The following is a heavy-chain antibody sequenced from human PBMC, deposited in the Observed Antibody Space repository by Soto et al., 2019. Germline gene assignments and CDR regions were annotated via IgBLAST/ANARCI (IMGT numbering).Heavy chain of an antibody. CDR2: IIPIFGTA. CDR3: ARHSRNYYDSSGYSNFDY. CDR1: GGTFSSYA. Sequence: QVQLVQSGAEVKKPGSSVKVSCKASGGTFSSYAISWVRQAPGQGLEWMGRIIPIFGTANYAQKFQGRVTITADESTSTAYMELSSLRSEDTALYYCARHSRNYYDSSGYSNFDYWGQGTLVTVSS. V-gene: IGHV1-69*18. D-gene: IGHD3-22*01. J-gene: IGHJ4*02.